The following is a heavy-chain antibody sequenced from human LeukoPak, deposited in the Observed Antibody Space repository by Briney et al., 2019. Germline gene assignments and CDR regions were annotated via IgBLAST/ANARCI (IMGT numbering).Heavy chain of an antibody. CDR3: AKIGYSYGCIDY. J-gene: IGHJ4*02. Sequence: GGSLRLSCAASGFTFSSYAMSRVRQAPGKGLEWVSAISGSGGSTYYADSVKGRFTISRDNSKNTLYLQMNSLRAEDTAVYYCAKIGYSYGCIDYWGQGTLVTVSS. D-gene: IGHD5-18*01. V-gene: IGHV3-23*01. CDR1: GFTFSSYA. CDR2: ISGSGGST.